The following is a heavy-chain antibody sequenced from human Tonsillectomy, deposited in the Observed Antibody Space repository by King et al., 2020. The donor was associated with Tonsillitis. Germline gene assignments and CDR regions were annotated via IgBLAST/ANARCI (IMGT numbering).Heavy chain of an antibody. V-gene: IGHV4-39*07. CDR3: AKEEGIAVVLTEDDYFDY. CDR1: GVSISSTPYN. CDR2: IYYRGST. D-gene: IGHD4/OR15-4a*01. Sequence: LQLQESGPGLVKPSETLSLTCTVSGVSISSTPYNWGWIRQPPGKGLEWIGTIYYRGSTYYNPSLKSRVTISVDTSKNQISLKLSSVTAADTAVYYCAKEEGIAVVLTEDDYFDYWGQGTLVTVSS. J-gene: IGHJ4*02.